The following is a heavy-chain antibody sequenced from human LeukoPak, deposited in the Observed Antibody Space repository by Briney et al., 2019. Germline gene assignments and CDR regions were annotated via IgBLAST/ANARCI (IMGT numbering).Heavy chain of an antibody. Sequence: PGGPLRLPCAASGFTFSSYSMNWVRQAPGKGLEWVSSISSSSSYIYYADSVKGRFTISRDNAKNSLYLQMNSLRAEDTAVYYCARDLLSYSNYNYYGMDVWGQGTTVTVSS. CDR2: ISSSSSYI. CDR3: ARDLLSYSNYNYYGMDV. J-gene: IGHJ6*02. V-gene: IGHV3-21*01. D-gene: IGHD4-11*01. CDR1: GFTFSSYS.